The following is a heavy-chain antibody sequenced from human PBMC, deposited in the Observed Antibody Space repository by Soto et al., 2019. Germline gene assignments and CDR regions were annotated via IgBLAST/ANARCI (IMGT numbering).Heavy chain of an antibody. CDR2: IYPDDSDP. D-gene: IGHD2-15*01. CDR3: AISLSCSGGSCYSKFDY. J-gene: IGHJ4*02. V-gene: IGHV5-51*01. CDR1: GYSFNSYR. Sequence: GESLKISCQGSGYSFNSYRIGWVRQMPGKGLEWMGIIYPDDSDPRYSPSFQGQVTISADKSISTAYLQWSSLKASDTAVYYCAISLSCSGGSCYSKFDYRGQGTPVTVSS.